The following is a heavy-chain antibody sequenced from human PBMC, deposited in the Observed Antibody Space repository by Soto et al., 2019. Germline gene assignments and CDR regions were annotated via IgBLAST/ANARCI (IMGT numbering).Heavy chain of an antibody. Sequence: QLQLQESGPGLVKPSETLSLTCSVSGVSISNTSYYWGWIRQPPGKGLEWVGTMYFSGSTFYNPSLKSRVTISIDTSKNQFSLRLSSVTAADTAVYYCARHGSYWGQGTLVTVSS. CDR3: ARHGSY. V-gene: IGHV4-39*01. CDR2: MYFSGST. CDR1: GVSISNTSYY. J-gene: IGHJ4*02.